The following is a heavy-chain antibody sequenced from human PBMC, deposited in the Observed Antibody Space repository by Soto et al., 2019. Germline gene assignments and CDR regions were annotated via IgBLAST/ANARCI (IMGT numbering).Heavy chain of an antibody. J-gene: IGHJ4*02. V-gene: IGHV3-30-3*01. CDR2: ISYDGSNK. CDR3: ARVGRPYDSSGYYGAHFDY. CDR1: GFTFSSYA. D-gene: IGHD3-22*01. Sequence: QVQLVESGGGVVQPGRSLRLSCAASGFTFSSYAMHWVRQAPGKGLEWVAVISYDGSNKYYADSVKGRFTISRDNSKNTLYLQMNSLRAEATAVYYCARVGRPYDSSGYYGAHFDYWGQGTLVTVSS.